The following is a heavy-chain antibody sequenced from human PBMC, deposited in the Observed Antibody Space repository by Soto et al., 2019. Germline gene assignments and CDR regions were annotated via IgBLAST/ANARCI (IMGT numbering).Heavy chain of an antibody. J-gene: IGHJ4*02. CDR1: GYTFTSYY. V-gene: IGHV1-46*01. CDR3: ARAGEIVATTYYFDY. Sequence: ASVKVSCKASGYTFTSYYMHWVRQAPGEGLEWMGIINPSGGSRSYAQKFQGRITMTRDTYTSTVYMELSSLRSEDTAVYYCARAGEIVATTYYFDYWGQGTLVTVSS. D-gene: IGHD5-12*01. CDR2: INPSGGSR.